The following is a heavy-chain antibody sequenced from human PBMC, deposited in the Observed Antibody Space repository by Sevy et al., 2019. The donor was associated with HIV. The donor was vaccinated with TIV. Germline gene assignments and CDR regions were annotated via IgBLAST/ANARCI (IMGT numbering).Heavy chain of an antibody. J-gene: IGHJ4*02. CDR3: ARDIYDFWSGYSPGYFDY. V-gene: IGHV3-11*01. Sequence: GGSLRLSCAASGFTFSDYYMSWIRQAPGKGLEWVSYISSSGSNIYYADSVKGRFTIPRDDAKNSLYLQMHSLRAEDTAVYYCARDIYDFWSGYSPGYFDYWGQGTLVTVSS. CDR2: ISSSGSNI. D-gene: IGHD3-3*01. CDR1: GFTFSDYY.